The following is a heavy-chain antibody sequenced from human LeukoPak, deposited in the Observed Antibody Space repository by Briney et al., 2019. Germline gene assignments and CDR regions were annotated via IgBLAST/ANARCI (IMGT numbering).Heavy chain of an antibody. D-gene: IGHD3-10*01. CDR3: ARDGGRMVRGVIITGFDY. CDR1: GGTFSSYA. J-gene: IGHJ4*02. Sequence: ASVKVSRKASGGTFSSYAISWVRQAPGQGLEWMGGIIPIFGTANYAQKFQGRVTITADESTSTAYMELSSLRSEDTAVYYCARDGGRMVRGVIITGFDYWGQGTLVTVSS. CDR2: IIPIFGTA. V-gene: IGHV1-69*01.